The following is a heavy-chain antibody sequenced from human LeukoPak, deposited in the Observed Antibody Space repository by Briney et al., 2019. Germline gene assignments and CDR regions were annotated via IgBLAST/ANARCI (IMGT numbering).Heavy chain of an antibody. D-gene: IGHD3-10*01. Sequence: GSLRLSCAASGFTFSSYWMHWVRQAPGKGLVWVSRINSDGSSTSYADSVKGRFTISRDNSKNTLYLQMNSLRAEDTAVYYCAREGTYYYGSGSYEGLDYWGQGTLVTVSP. CDR1: GFTFSSYW. CDR3: AREGTYYYGSGSYEGLDY. V-gene: IGHV3-74*01. CDR2: INSDGSST. J-gene: IGHJ4*02.